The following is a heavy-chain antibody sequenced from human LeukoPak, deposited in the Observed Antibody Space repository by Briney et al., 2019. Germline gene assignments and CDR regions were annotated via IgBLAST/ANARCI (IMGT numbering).Heavy chain of an antibody. Sequence: GGSLRLSCAASGFTFSSYAMHWVRQAPGKGLEWVAVISYDGSNKYYADSVKGRFTISRDNSKNTLYLQMNSLRVKDTAVYYCTKLEYYYDSGGYYLEDYWGQGTLVTVSS. CDR2: ISYDGSNK. V-gene: IGHV3-30*04. CDR3: TKLEYYYDSGGYYLEDY. CDR1: GFTFSSYA. J-gene: IGHJ4*02. D-gene: IGHD3-22*01.